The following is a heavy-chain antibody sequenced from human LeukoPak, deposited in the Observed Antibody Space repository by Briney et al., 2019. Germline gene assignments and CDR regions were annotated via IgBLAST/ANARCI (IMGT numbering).Heavy chain of an antibody. D-gene: IGHD3-22*01. V-gene: IGHV3-23*01. J-gene: IGHJ4*02. CDR3: AKTYYFDTSGYYYAGGTIDY. Sequence: PGGSLRLSCAASGFTFSTYAMSWVRQAPGKGLEWVSTISGNSGSTYYADSVKGRFTISRDNSKNTLFPQMNSLRAEDTAVYYCAKTYYFDTSGYYYAGGTIDYWGQGTLVTVSS. CDR2: ISGNSGST. CDR1: GFTFSTYA.